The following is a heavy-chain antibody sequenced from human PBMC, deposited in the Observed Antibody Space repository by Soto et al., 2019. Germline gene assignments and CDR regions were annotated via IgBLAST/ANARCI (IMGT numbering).Heavy chain of an antibody. CDR1: GFTFSSQA. CDR2: ITGIGDSS. V-gene: IGHV3-23*01. CDR3: AKVGADL. D-gene: IGHD3-10*01. J-gene: IGHJ4*02. Sequence: EVQLSESGGGLVQPGGSLRLSCAASGFTFSSQAMIWVRQAPGKGLEWVSGITGIGDSSYHADSVKGRFTISRDISKNTLYLQMNSLRAEDTAVYYCAKVGADLWGQGTLVTVSS.